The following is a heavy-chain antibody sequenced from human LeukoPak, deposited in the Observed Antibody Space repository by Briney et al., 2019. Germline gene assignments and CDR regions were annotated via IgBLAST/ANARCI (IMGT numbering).Heavy chain of an antibody. J-gene: IGHJ4*02. CDR3: ATPVGGVWSYDY. CDR2: IKQDESEK. V-gene: IGHV3-7*01. D-gene: IGHD2-15*01. Sequence: GGSLRLSCAASGFTLSNYWMTWVRQAPGKGLERVANIKQDESEKYYVDSVKGRFTVSRDNSKNSVYLQMNSLRAEDTAMYYCATPVGGVWSYDYWGQGTLVTVSS. CDR1: GFTLSNYW.